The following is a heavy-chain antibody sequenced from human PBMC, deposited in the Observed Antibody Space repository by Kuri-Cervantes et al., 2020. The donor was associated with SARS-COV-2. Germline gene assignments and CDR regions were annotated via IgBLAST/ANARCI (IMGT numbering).Heavy chain of an antibody. J-gene: IGHJ4*02. Sequence: SETLSLTCTVSGGSISSSLYYWGWVRQPPGQGLGWIGSIYYSGSTYYNPSLNSRVTISVDTSKNQFSLKLTSVTAADTAVYYCVRVDCSAGTCYRRSFDYWGRGTLVTVSS. CDR3: VRVDCSAGTCYRRSFDY. V-gene: IGHV4-39*01. D-gene: IGHD2-15*01. CDR1: GGSISSSLYY. CDR2: IYYSGST.